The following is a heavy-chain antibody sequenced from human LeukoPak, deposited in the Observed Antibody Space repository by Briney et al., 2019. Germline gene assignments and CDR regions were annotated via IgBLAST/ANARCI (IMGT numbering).Heavy chain of an antibody. Sequence: GGSLRLSCAASGFTFDDYGMSWVRQAPGKGLEWVSAMSSSDDGRYYAASVRGRFTISRDTSRSTLYLQMNSLRAEDAAVYYCAKAPVTSCRGAFCYPFDYWGQGTLVTVSS. CDR3: AKAPVTSCRGAFCYPFDY. CDR1: GFTFDDYG. V-gene: IGHV3-23*01. CDR2: MSSSDDGR. D-gene: IGHD2-15*01. J-gene: IGHJ4*02.